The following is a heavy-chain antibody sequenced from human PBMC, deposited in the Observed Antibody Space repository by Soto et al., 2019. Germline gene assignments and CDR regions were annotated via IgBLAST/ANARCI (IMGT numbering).Heavy chain of an antibody. V-gene: IGHV1-46*01. CDR1: GYTFTSYY. Sequence: ASVRVSCKASGYTFTSYYMHWVRQAPGQGLEWMGIINPSGGSTSYAQKFQGRVTMTRDTSTSTVYMELSSLRSEDTAVYYCARSIAARPSWFDPWGQGTLVTVS. CDR3: ARSIAARPSWFDP. J-gene: IGHJ5*02. D-gene: IGHD6-6*01. CDR2: INPSGGST.